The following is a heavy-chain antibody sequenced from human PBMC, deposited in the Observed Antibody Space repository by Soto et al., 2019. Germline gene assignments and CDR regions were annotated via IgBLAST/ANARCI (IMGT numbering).Heavy chain of an antibody. CDR1: GFTFSSYT. CDR3: AKFGYCSSSSCYLPEKWYDP. Sequence: EVQLLESGGGLVQLGGSLRLSCAASGFTFSSYTMAWVRQAPGKGLEWVSTISGSGGSTYYADSVKGRFTISRDNSRKTMYLQMNSLRAEDTAVYYCAKFGYCSSSSCYLPEKWYDPWGQGTLVTVSS. V-gene: IGHV3-23*01. CDR2: ISGSGGST. D-gene: IGHD2-2*01. J-gene: IGHJ5*02.